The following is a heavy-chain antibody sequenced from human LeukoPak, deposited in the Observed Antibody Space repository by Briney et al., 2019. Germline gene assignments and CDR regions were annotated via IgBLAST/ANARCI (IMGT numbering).Heavy chain of an antibody. V-gene: IGHV3-30*19. CDR1: GFTFSSYG. CDR3: ASGYSSSWGDDAFDI. D-gene: IGHD6-13*01. Sequence: GGSLRLSCAASGFTFSSYGMHWVRQAPGKGLEWVAVISYDGSNKYYADSVKGRFTISRDNSKNTLYLQMNSLRAEDTAVYYCASGYSSSWGDDAFDIWGQGTMVTVSS. CDR2: ISYDGSNK. J-gene: IGHJ3*02.